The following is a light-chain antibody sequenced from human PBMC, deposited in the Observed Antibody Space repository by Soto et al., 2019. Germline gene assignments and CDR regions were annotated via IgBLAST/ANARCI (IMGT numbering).Light chain of an antibody. CDR2: GAS. Sequence: EIVLTQSPGTLSLSPRERATLSCRASQRVSSSYLAWYQQKPGQAPRLLIYGASSRATGIPDRFSGSGSGTDFTLTISRLEPEDFAVYFCQRYGSSPPFTFGQGTKVEI. CDR3: QRYGSSPPFT. J-gene: IGKJ2*01. CDR1: QRVSSSY. V-gene: IGKV3-20*01.